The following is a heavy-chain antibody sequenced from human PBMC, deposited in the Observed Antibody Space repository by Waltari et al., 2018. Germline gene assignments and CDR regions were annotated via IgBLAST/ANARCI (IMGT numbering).Heavy chain of an antibody. J-gene: IGHJ4*02. D-gene: IGHD5-12*01. CDR1: GFTFSSYG. CDR2: IRYDGSNK. Sequence: QVQLVESGGGVVQPGGSLRLSCAASGFTFSSYGMHWVRQAPGKGLEWVAFIRYDGSNKYYADAVNGRFTISRDNSKNTLYLQMNSLRAEDTAVYYCAKSEMATITLGYWGQGTLVTVSS. V-gene: IGHV3-30*02. CDR3: AKSEMATITLGY.